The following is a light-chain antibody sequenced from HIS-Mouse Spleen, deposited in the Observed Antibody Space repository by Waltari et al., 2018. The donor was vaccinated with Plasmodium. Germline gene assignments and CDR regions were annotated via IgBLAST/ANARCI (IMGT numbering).Light chain of an antibody. CDR3: LQDYNYFT. V-gene: IGKV1-6*01. Sequence: AIQMTKSPTPLSASVGDRVTITCRASQGIRNDLGWYQQKPGKAPKLLIYSASSLQSGVPSRFSGSGSGTDFTLTISSLQPEDFATYYCLQDYNYFTFGGGTKVEIK. CDR1: QGIRND. CDR2: SAS. J-gene: IGKJ4*01.